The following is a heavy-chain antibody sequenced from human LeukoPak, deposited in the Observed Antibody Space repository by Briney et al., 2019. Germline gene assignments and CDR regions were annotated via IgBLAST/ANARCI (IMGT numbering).Heavy chain of an antibody. CDR1: GYSFTSYW. Sequence: GESLKISCKGSGYSFTSYWIGWVRQMPGKGLEWMGIIYPGDSDTRYSPSFQGQVTISADKSISTAYLQWSSLKASDTAMYYCARPSRGWLTTDAFDIWGQGTMVTVSS. V-gene: IGHV5-51*01. J-gene: IGHJ3*02. CDR3: ARPSRGWLTTDAFDI. D-gene: IGHD4-11*01. CDR2: IYPGDSDT.